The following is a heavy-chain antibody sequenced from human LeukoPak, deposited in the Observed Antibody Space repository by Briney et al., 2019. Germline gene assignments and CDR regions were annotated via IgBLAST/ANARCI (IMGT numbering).Heavy chain of an antibody. V-gene: IGHV4-34*01. Sequence: SETLSLTCAVYGGSFSGYYWSWIRQPPGKGLEWIGEINHSGSTNYNPSLKSRVTISVDTSKNQFSLKLSSVTAADTAVYYCARGRISSFVPFRYFDYWGQGTLVTVSS. CDR3: ARGRISSFVPFRYFDY. D-gene: IGHD6-6*01. CDR2: INHSGST. J-gene: IGHJ4*02. CDR1: GGSFSGYY.